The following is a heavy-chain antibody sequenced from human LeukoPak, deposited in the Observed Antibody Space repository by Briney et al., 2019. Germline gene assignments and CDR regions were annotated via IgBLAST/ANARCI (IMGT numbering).Heavy chain of an antibody. Sequence: SETLSLTCTVSGGSISSYYCSWIRQPPGKGLEWIAYISDIGSINYNPSLKSRVTISVDTSKNQFSLKLSSVTAADTAVYYCARLSYYDSSGYYYEDYWGQGTLVTVSS. CDR2: ISDIGSI. D-gene: IGHD3-22*01. CDR1: GGSISSYY. J-gene: IGHJ4*02. CDR3: ARLSYYDSSGYYYEDY. V-gene: IGHV4-59*08.